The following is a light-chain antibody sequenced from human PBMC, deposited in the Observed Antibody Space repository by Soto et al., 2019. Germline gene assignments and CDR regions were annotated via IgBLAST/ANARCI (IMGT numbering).Light chain of an antibody. Sequence: QAVVTQPASVSGSPGQSITISCTGTSSDVGGYNYVSWYQQHPGKAPKLIIYDVSNRPSGVSNRFSGSKSGNTASLTISGLQAEDEADYYCSSYTSSSTVVFGGGTKVTVL. J-gene: IGLJ2*01. CDR2: DVS. CDR3: SSYTSSSTVV. CDR1: SSDVGGYNY. V-gene: IGLV2-14*01.